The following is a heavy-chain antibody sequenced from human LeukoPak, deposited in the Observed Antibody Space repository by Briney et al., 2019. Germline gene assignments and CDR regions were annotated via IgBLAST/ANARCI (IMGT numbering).Heavy chain of an antibody. J-gene: IGHJ4*02. CDR2: INHSGST. CDR3: ARVSVVRGDLDY. D-gene: IGHD3-10*01. CDR1: GGSFSGYY. Sequence: PSETLSLTCAVYGGSFSGYYWSWIRQPPGKGLEWIGEINHSGSTNYNPSLKSRVTISVDTSKNQFSLKLSSVTAADTAVYYCARVSVVRGDLDYWGQGTLVTVSS. V-gene: IGHV4-34*01.